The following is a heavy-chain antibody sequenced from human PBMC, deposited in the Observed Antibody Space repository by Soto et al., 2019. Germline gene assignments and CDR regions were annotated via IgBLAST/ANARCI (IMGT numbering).Heavy chain of an antibody. CDR3: ARNLVVRGSGHYSYYYGMDV. J-gene: IGHJ6*02. CDR2: IYYSGST. D-gene: IGHD2-2*01. V-gene: IGHV4-31*03. Sequence: SETLSLTCTVSGGSISRGGYYWSWIRQHPGKGLEWIGYIYYSGSTYYNPSLKSRVTISVDTSKNQFSLKLSSVTAADTAVYYCARNLVVRGSGHYSYYYGMDVWGQGTTVTVSS. CDR1: GGSISRGGYY.